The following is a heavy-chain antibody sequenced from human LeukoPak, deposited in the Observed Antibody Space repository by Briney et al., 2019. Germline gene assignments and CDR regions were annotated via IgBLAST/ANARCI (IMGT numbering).Heavy chain of an antibody. CDR1: GYSFTSYW. CDR2: IYPGDSDT. D-gene: IGHD3-22*01. V-gene: IGHV5-51*01. Sequence: GESLKISCKGSGYSFTSYWIGWGRQMPGKGLEWMGIIYPGDSDTRYSPSFQGQVTISADKSISTPYLQWSSLKASDTAMYHCARGGDDSSGYYLDNYYFDYWGQGTLVTVSS. CDR3: ARGGDDSSGYYLDNYYFDY. J-gene: IGHJ4*02.